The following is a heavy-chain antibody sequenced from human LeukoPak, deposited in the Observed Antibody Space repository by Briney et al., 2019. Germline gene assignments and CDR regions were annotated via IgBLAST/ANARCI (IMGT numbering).Heavy chain of an antibody. D-gene: IGHD6-19*01. CDR1: GFTFSSYD. J-gene: IGHJ4*02. V-gene: IGHV3-13*01. Sequence: GGSLRLSCAASGFTFSSYDMHWVRQATGKGLEWVSAIGTAGDTYYPGSVKGRFTISRENAKNSLYLQMNSLRAEDTAVYYCARASSSRLGRRYSSGWTNFDYWGQGTLVTVSS. CDR3: ARASSSRLGRRYSSGWTNFDY. CDR2: IGTAGDT.